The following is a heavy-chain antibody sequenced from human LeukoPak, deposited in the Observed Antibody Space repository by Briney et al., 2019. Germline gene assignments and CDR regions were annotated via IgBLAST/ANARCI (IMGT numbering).Heavy chain of an antibody. J-gene: IGHJ4*02. V-gene: IGHV3-20*04. D-gene: IGHD1-26*01. CDR3: AKGSGSYYFDY. CDR1: GFTFDDYG. Sequence: GGSLRLSCAASGFTFDDYGMSWVRQAPGKGLEWVSGINWNGGSTGYADSVKGRFTISRDNAKNSLYLQTNSLRAEDTALYYCAKGSGSYYFDYWGQGTLVTVSS. CDR2: INWNGGST.